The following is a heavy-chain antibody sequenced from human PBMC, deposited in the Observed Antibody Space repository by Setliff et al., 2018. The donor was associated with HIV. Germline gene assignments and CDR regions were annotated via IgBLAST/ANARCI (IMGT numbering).Heavy chain of an antibody. Sequence: GASVKVSCKASGYVFSSYAMHWVRQAAGQRLEWMGWINAGNGNTKYSQKFQGRVTITRDTSASTAYMELSSLRSEDTAVYYCASIDCGGDCYSYYYYGMDVWGQGTTVTVSS. CDR3: ASIDCGGDCYSYYYYGMDV. CDR2: INAGNGNT. J-gene: IGHJ6*02. CDR1: GYVFSSYA. D-gene: IGHD2-21*02. V-gene: IGHV1-3*01.